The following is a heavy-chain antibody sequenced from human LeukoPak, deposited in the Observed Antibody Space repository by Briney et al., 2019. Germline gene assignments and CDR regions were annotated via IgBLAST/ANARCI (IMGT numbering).Heavy chain of an antibody. V-gene: IGHV1-2*02. CDR2: INPSSGGT. CDR3: ARGHRITMIVVGTQGYFDY. CDR1: GYTFTGYY. J-gene: IGHJ4*02. D-gene: IGHD3-22*01. Sequence: GASVKVSCKASGYTFTGYYMHWVRQAPGQGLEWMGWINPSSGGTNYAQKFQGRVTMTRDTSISTAYMELSRLRSDDTAVYYCARGHRITMIVVGTQGYFDYWGQGTLVTVSS.